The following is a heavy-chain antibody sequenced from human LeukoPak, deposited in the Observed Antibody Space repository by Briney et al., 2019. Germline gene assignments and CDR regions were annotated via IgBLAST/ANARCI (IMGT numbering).Heavy chain of an antibody. V-gene: IGHV4-59*01. J-gene: IGHJ4*02. CDR3: ARSSGSGYYYVGF. CDR2: IYYSGST. D-gene: IGHD3-22*01. Sequence: SETLSLTCTVSGGSISSYYWSWIRQPPGKGLEWIGYIYYSGSTNYNPSLKSRVTISVDTFKSQFSLKLNSVTAADTAVYYCARSSGSGYYYVGFWGQGTLVTVSS. CDR1: GGSISSYY.